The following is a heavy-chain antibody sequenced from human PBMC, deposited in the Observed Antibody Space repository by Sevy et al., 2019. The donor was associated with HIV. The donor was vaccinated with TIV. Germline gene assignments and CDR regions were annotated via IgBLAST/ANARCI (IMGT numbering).Heavy chain of an antibody. D-gene: IGHD6-19*01. V-gene: IGHV4-38-2*01. CDR2: FYHSGST. J-gene: IGHJ5*02. CDR1: GYSISSGYY. CDR3: ARITSGRARGWFDP. Sequence: SQTLSLTCAVSGYSISSGYYWGWIRQPPGKGLEWIGSFYHSGSTYYNPSLKSRVTISVDTSKNQFSLKLSSVTAADTAVYYCARITSGRARGWFDPWGQGTLVTVSS.